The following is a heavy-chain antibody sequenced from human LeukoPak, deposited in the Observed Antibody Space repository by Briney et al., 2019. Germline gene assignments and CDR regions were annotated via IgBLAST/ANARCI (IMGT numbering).Heavy chain of an antibody. CDR3: AKDFCSGSSCYIFDY. J-gene: IGHJ4*02. CDR2: ISASGADT. CDR1: GFILSNYA. D-gene: IGHD2-15*01. V-gene: IGHV3-23*01. Sequence: GGSLRLSCAASGFILSNYATSWVRQAPGKGLEWVSSISASGADTYYTDSVKGRFTISRDNSKSTLHLQMNSLRAEDTAVYYCAKDFCSGSSCYIFDYWGQGTLVTVSS.